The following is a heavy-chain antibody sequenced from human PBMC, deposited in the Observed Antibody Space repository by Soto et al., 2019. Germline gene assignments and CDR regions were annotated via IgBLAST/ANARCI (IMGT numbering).Heavy chain of an antibody. Sequence: ASVKVSCKASGYTFTRYTMNWVRQAPGQRLEWMGWINPDNGNTKSSQKFQDRVTITRDTSASTAYTDLSSLRSEDTAVYYCARGIATGQLDPWGQGTLVNVSS. J-gene: IGHJ5*02. V-gene: IGHV1-3*01. CDR1: GYTFTRYT. CDR3: ARGIATGQLDP. D-gene: IGHD2-15*01. CDR2: INPDNGNT.